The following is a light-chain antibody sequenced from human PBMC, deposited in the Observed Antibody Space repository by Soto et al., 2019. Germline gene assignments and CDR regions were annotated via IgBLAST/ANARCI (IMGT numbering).Light chain of an antibody. J-gene: IGLJ1*01. CDR3: KSYAGSNTYV. V-gene: IGLV1-44*01. Sequence: QSALTQPPSSSGTPGQIITISCSGSRSNIGNNIVTWYQQLPGVAPKVVIYRTEQRPSGVPDRFSGSKSGNTASLTVSGLQAADEADYFCKSYAGSNTYVFGSGTKVTVL. CDR1: RSNIGNNI. CDR2: RTE.